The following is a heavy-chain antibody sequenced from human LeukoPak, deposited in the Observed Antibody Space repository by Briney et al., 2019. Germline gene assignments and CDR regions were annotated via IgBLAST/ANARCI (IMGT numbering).Heavy chain of an antibody. Sequence: GESLKISCKGSGYTFTNYWIGWVRQMPGKGLEWMGIIYPGDSDTRYSPSFQGQVTISADKSISTAYLQWSSLKASDTAMYYCARHSTLQFLEWSAGNWFDPWGQGTLVTVSS. J-gene: IGHJ5*02. CDR1: GYTFTNYW. D-gene: IGHD3-3*01. CDR2: IYPGDSDT. V-gene: IGHV5-51*01. CDR3: ARHSTLQFLEWSAGNWFDP.